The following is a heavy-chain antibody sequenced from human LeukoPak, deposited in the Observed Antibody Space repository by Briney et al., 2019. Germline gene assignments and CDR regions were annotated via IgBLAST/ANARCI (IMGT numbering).Heavy chain of an antibody. CDR1: GFTFSNYA. Sequence: GGSLRLSCVASGFTFSNYAMTWVRLAPGRGLEWVSSIRDIRGSNAVPGYADSVRGRFANSRDNSENTLYLQMNNLRAEDTAVYYCARDPNGEYVGAFDFRGRGTLVTVSS. D-gene: IGHD4-17*01. CDR2: IRDIRGSNAVP. J-gene: IGHJ3*01. V-gene: IGHV3-23*01. CDR3: ARDPNGEYVGAFDF.